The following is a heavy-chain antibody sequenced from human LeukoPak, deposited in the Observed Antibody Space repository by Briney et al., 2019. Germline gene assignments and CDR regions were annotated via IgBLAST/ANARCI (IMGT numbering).Heavy chain of an antibody. CDR1: GGSISSYY. V-gene: IGHV4-59*01. CDR3: ARGNWSGRTYYYMDV. J-gene: IGHJ6*03. CDR2: IYYSGST. Sequence: SETLSLTCTVSGGSISSYYWSWIRQPPGKGLEWIGYIYYSGSTNYNPSLKSRVTISVDTSKNQFSLKLSSVTAADTAVYYCARGNWSGRTYYYMDVWGKGTTVTVSS. D-gene: IGHD3-3*01.